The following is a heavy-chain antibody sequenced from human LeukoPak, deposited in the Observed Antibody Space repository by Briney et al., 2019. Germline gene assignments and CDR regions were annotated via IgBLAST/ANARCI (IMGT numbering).Heavy chain of an antibody. CDR2: IIPIFGTA. CDR1: GGTFSSYA. V-gene: IGHV1-69*13. CDR3: ATLYYYDSSGYYRN. Sequence: GASVKVSCKASGGTFSSYAISWVRQAPGQGLEWMGGIIPIFGTANYAQKFQGRVTITADESTSTAYMELSSLRSEDTAVYYCATLYYYDSSGYYRNWGQGTLITVSS. J-gene: IGHJ4*02. D-gene: IGHD3-22*01.